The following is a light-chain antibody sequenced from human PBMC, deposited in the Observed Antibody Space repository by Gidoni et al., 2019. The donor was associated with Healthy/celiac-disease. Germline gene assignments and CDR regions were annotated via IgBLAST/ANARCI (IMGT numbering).Light chain of an antibody. CDR3: GADHGSGSNFAYV. CDR1: SGYSNYK. J-gene: IGLJ1*01. CDR2: VGTGGIVG. Sequence: QPVLTQPPSASPSLGASATLPCTLSSGYSNYKVDWYQQRPGKGPRFVMRVGTGGIVGSKGDGIPDRFSVLGSGLNRYLTIKNIQEEDESDYHCGADHGSGSNFAYVFGTGTKVTVL. V-gene: IGLV9-49*01.